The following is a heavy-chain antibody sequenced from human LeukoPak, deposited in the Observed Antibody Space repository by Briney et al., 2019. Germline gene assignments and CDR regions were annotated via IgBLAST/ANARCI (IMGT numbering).Heavy chain of an antibody. CDR3: ARGGTIFGVLTH. Sequence: SETLSLTCSVSGGSISNFYWSWIRQPAGKGLEWIGRIYTSGTTNYNPSLKSQVTMSVDTSKNQISLRLSSVTAADTAVYYCARGGTIFGVLTHWGQGTLATVSS. V-gene: IGHV4-4*07. J-gene: IGHJ4*02. D-gene: IGHD3-3*01. CDR1: GGSISNFY. CDR2: IYTSGTT.